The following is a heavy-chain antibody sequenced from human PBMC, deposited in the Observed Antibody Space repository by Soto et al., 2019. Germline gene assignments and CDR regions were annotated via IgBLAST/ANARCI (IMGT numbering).Heavy chain of an antibody. Sequence: GESLKISCAVSGNSFTSYWISWVRQMPGKGLEWMGRVDPSDSFINYSPSFQGHVTISADKSISTAYLQWRSLKASDTAMYYCAYFGSGSDNRGYYFDMDVWGQGTTVTVSS. D-gene: IGHD3-10*01. CDR1: GNSFTSYW. J-gene: IGHJ6*02. CDR2: VDPSDSFI. V-gene: IGHV5-10-1*01. CDR3: AYFGSGSDNRGYYFDMDV.